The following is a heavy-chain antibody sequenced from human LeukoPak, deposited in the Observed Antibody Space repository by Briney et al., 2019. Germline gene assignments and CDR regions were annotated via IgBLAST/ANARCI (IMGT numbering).Heavy chain of an antibody. CDR2: ISGSGGST. Sequence: GGSLSLSCAASGVAFTSYAISCGRQAPGKGLGWGSGISGSGGSTYYADSVKGRFTIPRDNSKTRPHSQWNSLMAEDTAGFYFARILQPIQKSFDLWGRGTLVTVSS. D-gene: IGHD1-1*01. J-gene: IGHJ2*01. CDR3: ARILQPIQKSFDL. CDR1: GVAFTSYA. V-gene: IGHV3-23*01.